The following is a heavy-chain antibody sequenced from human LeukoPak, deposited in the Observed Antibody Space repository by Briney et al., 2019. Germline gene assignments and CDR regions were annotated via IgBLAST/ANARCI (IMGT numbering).Heavy chain of an antibody. Sequence: GASVKVSCKVSGYTLTELSMHWVRQAPGKGLEWMGGFDPEDGETIYAQKFQGRVTMTEDTSTDTAYMELSSLRSEDTAVYYCATVEMPNVLLWFGELLSLDYWGQGTLVTVSS. CDR1: GYTLTELS. V-gene: IGHV1-24*01. CDR3: ATVEMPNVLLWFGELLSLDY. D-gene: IGHD3-10*01. CDR2: FDPEDGET. J-gene: IGHJ4*02.